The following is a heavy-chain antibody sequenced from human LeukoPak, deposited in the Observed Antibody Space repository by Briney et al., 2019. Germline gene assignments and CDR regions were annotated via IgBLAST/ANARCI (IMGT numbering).Heavy chain of an antibody. V-gene: IGHV3-21*01. CDR1: GFTFSSYS. CDR2: ISSSSSYI. CDR3: ARDDSSGYSLFDL. Sequence: PGGSLRLSCAASGFTFSSYSMNWVRQAPGKGLEWVSSISSSSSYIYYADSVKGRFTISRDNAKNSLYLQMNSLRAEDTAVYYCARDDSSGYSLFDLWGRGTLVTVSS. D-gene: IGHD3-22*01. J-gene: IGHJ2*01.